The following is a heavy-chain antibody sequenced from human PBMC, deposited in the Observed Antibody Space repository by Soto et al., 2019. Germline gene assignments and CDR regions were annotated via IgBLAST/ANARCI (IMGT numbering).Heavy chain of an antibody. D-gene: IGHD3-22*01. CDR3: ATAYYYDSSGPGFDY. V-gene: IGHV1-3*01. Sequence: ASVKVSCKASGYTFTSYTMHWVRQAPGQRLEWMGWINAGNGNTIYAQKFQGRVTMTEDTSTDTAYMELSSLRSEDTAVYYCATAYYYDSSGPGFDYWGQGTLVTVSS. J-gene: IGHJ4*02. CDR1: GYTFTSYT. CDR2: INAGNGNT.